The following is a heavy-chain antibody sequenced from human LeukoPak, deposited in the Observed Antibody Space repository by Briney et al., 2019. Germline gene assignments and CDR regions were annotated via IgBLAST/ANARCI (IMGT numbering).Heavy chain of an antibody. Sequence: GGSLRLSCAASGFTFSSYEMNWVRQAPGKGLEWVSYISSSGSTIYYADSVKGRFTISRDNAKNSLYLQMNSLRAEDTAVYYCASGYYDNGRYPPYFDYWGQGTLVTVSS. V-gene: IGHV3-48*03. CDR2: ISSSGSTI. CDR1: GFTFSSYE. D-gene: IGHD3-22*01. CDR3: ASGYYDNGRYPPYFDY. J-gene: IGHJ4*02.